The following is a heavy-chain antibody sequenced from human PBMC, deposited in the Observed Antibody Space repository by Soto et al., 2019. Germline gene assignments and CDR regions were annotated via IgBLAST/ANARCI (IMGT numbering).Heavy chain of an antibody. J-gene: IGHJ4*02. CDR3: ARSPGGYFDWLSPFFDY. CDR2: ISSSSSTI. Sequence: GGSLRLSCAASGFTFSSYSMNWVRQAPGKGLEWVSYISSSSSTIYYADSVKGRFTISRDNAKNSLYLQMNSLRDEDTAVYYCARSPGGYFDWLSPFFDYWGQGTLVTVSS. CDR1: GFTFSSYS. D-gene: IGHD3-9*01. V-gene: IGHV3-48*02.